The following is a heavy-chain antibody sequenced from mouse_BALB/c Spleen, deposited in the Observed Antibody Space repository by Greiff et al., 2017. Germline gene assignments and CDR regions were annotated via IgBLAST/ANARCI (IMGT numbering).Heavy chain of an antibody. CDR2: ISSGGST. CDR1: GFTFSSYA. D-gene: IGHD2-4*01. Sequence: EVMLVESGGGLVKPGGSLKLSCAASGFTFSSYAMSWVRQTPEKRLEWVASISSGGSTYYPDSVKGRFTISRDNARNILYLQMSSLRSEDTAMYYCAREGTMITTWYYYAMDYWGQGTSVTVSS. CDR3: AREGTMITTWYYYAMDY. J-gene: IGHJ4*01. V-gene: IGHV5-6-5*01.